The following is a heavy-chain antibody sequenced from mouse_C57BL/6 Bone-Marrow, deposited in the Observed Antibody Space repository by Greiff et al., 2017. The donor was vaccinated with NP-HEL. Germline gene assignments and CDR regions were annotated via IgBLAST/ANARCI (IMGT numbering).Heavy chain of an antibody. Sequence: QVQLQQSGAELVRPGPSVKLSCKASGYTFTSYWMHWVKQRPGQGLEWIGVIDPSDSYTNYNQNFKGKATLTVDTSSSTAYMQLSSLTSEDSAVYYCARAHWDGFDYWGQGTTLTVSS. V-gene: IGHV1-59*01. J-gene: IGHJ2*01. D-gene: IGHD4-1*01. CDR2: IDPSDSYT. CDR1: GYTFTSYW. CDR3: ARAHWDGFDY.